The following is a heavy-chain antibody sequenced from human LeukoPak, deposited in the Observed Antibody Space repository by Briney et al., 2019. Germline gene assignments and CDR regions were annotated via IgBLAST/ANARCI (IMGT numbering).Heavy chain of an antibody. D-gene: IGHD3-22*01. J-gene: IGHJ3*02. CDR1: GGSLSGFY. V-gene: IGHV4-59*01. CDR3: ARSYYDSSGYFDAFEI. CDR2: IYYTGST. Sequence: SETLSLTCSLSGGSLSGFYWSWLRQPPGRGLEWIGYIYYTGSTNYIPSLKSRVTISVDTSKNQFSLKLTSVTAADTAVYFCARSYYDSSGYFDAFEIWGQGTMVTVS.